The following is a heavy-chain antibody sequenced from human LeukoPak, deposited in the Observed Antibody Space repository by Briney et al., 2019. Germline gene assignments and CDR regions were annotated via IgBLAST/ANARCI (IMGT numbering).Heavy chain of an antibody. CDR1: GYTFTGYY. CDR2: INPNSGGT. J-gene: IGHJ5*02. Sequence: ASVKVCCKASGYTFTGYYMHWVRQAPGQGLEWMGWINPNSGGTNYAQKFQGRVTMTRDTSIGTAYMELSRLRSDNTAVYYCAREVVGSLKTLVVPAATLRWFDPWGQGTLVTVSS. D-gene: IGHD2-2*01. CDR3: AREVVGSLKTLVVPAATLRWFDP. V-gene: IGHV1-2*02.